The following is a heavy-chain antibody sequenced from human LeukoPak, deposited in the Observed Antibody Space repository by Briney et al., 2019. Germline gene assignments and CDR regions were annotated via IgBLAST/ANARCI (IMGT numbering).Heavy chain of an antibody. CDR1: GGSISSGGYY. V-gene: IGHV4-31*03. J-gene: IGHJ4*02. D-gene: IGHD6-6*01. CDR3: ASYSISCQFDY. Sequence: SQTLSLTCTVSGGSISSGGYYWCWIRQHPGKGLEWIECIYYSGSTYYKSSLKGRITISVDTSKNQFSLNLSSVTAADSAVYYCASYSISCQFDYWGQGTLVTVSS. CDR2: IYYSGST.